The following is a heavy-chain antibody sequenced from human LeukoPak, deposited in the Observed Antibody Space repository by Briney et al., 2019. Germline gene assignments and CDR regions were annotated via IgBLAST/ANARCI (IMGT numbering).Heavy chain of an antibody. D-gene: IGHD3-22*01. J-gene: IGHJ4*02. V-gene: IGHV4-4*07. Sequence: PSETLSLTCTVSGGSISSYYWSWIRQPAGKGLEWIGRIYTSGSTYYNPSLKSRVTISVDTSKNQFSLKLSSVTAADTAVYYCARSPKYYYDSSILYFDYWGQGTLVTVSS. CDR2: IYTSGST. CDR1: GGSISSYY. CDR3: ARSPKYYYDSSILYFDY.